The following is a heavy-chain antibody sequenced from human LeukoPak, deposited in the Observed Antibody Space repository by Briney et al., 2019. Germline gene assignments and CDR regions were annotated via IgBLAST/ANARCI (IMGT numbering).Heavy chain of an antibody. V-gene: IGHV4-59*13. Sequence: SETLSLTCTVSDVSISSNYWSWIRQPPGKGLEWIGYTHNSGDTNYNPSLKSRVTISMDTPKNQLSLSLSSVTAADTAVYFCAGYDHSNFLAYWGRGTLVTVSS. CDR1: DVSISSNY. CDR2: THNSGDT. J-gene: IGHJ4*02. D-gene: IGHD4-11*01. CDR3: AGYDHSNFLAY.